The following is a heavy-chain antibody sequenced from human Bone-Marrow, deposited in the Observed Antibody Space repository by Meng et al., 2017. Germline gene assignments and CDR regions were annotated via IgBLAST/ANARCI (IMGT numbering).Heavy chain of an antibody. J-gene: IGHJ4*02. Sequence: GGSLRLSCAASGFTFSSYEMNWVRQAPGKGLEWVSYISSSGSTIYYADSVKGRFTISRDNAKNSLYLQMNSLRAEDTAVYYCARNAKLKYCSGGCCYGYFDYWGQGTLVTVSS. D-gene: IGHD2-15*01. CDR3: ARNAKLKYCSGGCCYGYFDY. CDR1: GFTFSSYE. V-gene: IGHV3-48*03. CDR2: ISSSGSTI.